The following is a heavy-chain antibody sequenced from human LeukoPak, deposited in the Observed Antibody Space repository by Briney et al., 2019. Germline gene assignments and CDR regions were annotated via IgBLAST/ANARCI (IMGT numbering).Heavy chain of an antibody. D-gene: IGHD2-2*01. CDR2: IWSDGSNK. CDR3: AKGGYCSSSSCYYGWFEP. J-gene: IGHJ5*02. V-gene: IGHV3-33*06. Sequence: GGSLRLSCAASGFTFSTYAMHRVRQAPGKGLEWVTVIWSDGSNKYYADSVKGRFTISRDNSKNTFYLQMNSLRAEDTAAYYCAKGGYCSSSSCYYGWFEPWGQGTLVTVSS. CDR1: GFTFSTYA.